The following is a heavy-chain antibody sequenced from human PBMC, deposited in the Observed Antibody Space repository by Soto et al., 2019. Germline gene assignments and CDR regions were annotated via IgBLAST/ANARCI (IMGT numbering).Heavy chain of an antibody. V-gene: IGHV3-7*04. J-gene: IGHJ4*02. D-gene: IGHD3-10*01. CDR1: GXTISDPE. CDR3: GRGAGIGEC. CDR2: TKQDGSEK. Sequence: VSLRLTCVASGXTISDPEMSWIRQAPGKGLEWVANTKQDGSEKYYVDSVKGRFTIYRDNAKNSLYLQMNSPRAEDTAVYYCGRGAGIGECWGQGIMVTVSS.